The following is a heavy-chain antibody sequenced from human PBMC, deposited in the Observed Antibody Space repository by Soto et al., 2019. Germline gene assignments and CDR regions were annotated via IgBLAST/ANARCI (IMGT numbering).Heavy chain of an antibody. J-gene: IGHJ4*02. Sequence: SGPTLVNPTQTLTLTCTFSGFSLTTGGMCVAWIRQPPGKALEWLALIDWDDDKNYSTSLKTRLTISKDTSKNQVVLTMTNMDPVDTATYYCARVPGYYDSSGFIGFDSCGQGTLVTVSS. V-gene: IGHV2-70*01. CDR3: ARVPGYYDSSGFIGFDS. D-gene: IGHD3-22*01. CDR2: IDWDDDK. CDR1: GFSLTTGGMC.